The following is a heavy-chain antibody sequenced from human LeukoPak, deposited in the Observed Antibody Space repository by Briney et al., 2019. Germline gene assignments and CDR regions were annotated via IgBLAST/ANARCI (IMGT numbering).Heavy chain of an antibody. CDR1: GSTFTSYW. V-gene: IGHV5-51*01. CDR3: ARHVGVYGGNSGGWFDP. D-gene: IGHD4-23*01. Sequence: PGGSREISGQGSGSTFTSYWIGGVRRLPGKGLGGMGIIYPGDSDTRYSPSLQGQVTISADKSISTAYLQWSSLKASDTAMYYCARHVGVYGGNSGGWFDPWGQGTLVTVSS. CDR2: IYPGDSDT. J-gene: IGHJ5*02.